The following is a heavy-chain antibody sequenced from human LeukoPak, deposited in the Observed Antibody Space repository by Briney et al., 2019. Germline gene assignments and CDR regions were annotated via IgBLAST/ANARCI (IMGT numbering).Heavy chain of an antibody. V-gene: IGHV3-23*01. CDR2: ISGGGGST. CDR1: GFTFSSYA. Sequence: PGASLRLSCAASGFTFSSYAMSWVRQAPGKGLEWVSAISGGGGSTYYADSVKGRFTISRDNSKNTLYLQMNSLRAEDTAVYYCAKRIYGSGSCDYWGQGSLVTVSS. D-gene: IGHD3-10*01. J-gene: IGHJ4*02. CDR3: AKRIYGSGSCDY.